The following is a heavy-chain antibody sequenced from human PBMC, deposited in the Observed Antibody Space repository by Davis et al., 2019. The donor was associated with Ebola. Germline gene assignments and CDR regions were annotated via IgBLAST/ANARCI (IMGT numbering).Heavy chain of an antibody. J-gene: IGHJ3*02. Sequence: AASVKVSCKASGYTFTRYGISWVRQAPGQGLEWMGWISAYNGNTNYAQKLQGRVTMTTDTSPSTAYMELRSLRSDDTAVYYCARDCDDSSGYDAFDIWGQGTMVTVSS. CDR2: ISAYNGNT. CDR3: ARDCDDSSGYDAFDI. V-gene: IGHV1-18*01. D-gene: IGHD3-22*01. CDR1: GYTFTRYG.